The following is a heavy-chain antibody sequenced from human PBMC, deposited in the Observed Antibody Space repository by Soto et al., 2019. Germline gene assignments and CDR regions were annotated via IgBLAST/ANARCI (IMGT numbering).Heavy chain of an antibody. CDR1: GFTFSSYS. J-gene: IGHJ4*02. CDR3: ARGKQWFLSYYFDY. CDR2: ISSSSSYI. Sequence: GGSLRLSCAASGFTFSSYSMNWVRQAPGKGLEWVSSISSSSSYIYYADSVKGRFTISRDNAKNSLYLQMNSLRAEDTAVYYCARGKQWFLSYYFDYWGQGTLVTVSS. D-gene: IGHD3-22*01. V-gene: IGHV3-21*01.